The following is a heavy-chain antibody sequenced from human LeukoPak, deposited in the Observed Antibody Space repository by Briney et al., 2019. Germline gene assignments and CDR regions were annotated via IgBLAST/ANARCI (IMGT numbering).Heavy chain of an antibody. Sequence: GGSLRLSCAAWGFTVSSKYMSWVRQAPGKGLEWVSVIYSGGSTYYADSVKGRFTISRDNSKNTLYLQMNSLRAEDTAVYYCARETDGSGRPYYYYGMDVWGKGTTVTVSS. D-gene: IGHD3-10*01. J-gene: IGHJ6*04. CDR2: IYSGGST. CDR3: ARETDGSGRPYYYYGMDV. V-gene: IGHV3-53*01. CDR1: GFTVSSKY.